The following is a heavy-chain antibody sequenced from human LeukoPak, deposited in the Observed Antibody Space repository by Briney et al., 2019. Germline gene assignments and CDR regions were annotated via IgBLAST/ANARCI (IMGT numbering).Heavy chain of an antibody. Sequence: SETLSLTCAVYGGSFSGYYWSWIRQPPGKGLEWIGEINHSGSTNYNPSLKSRVTISVDTSKNQFSLKLSSVTAADTAVYYCARMDGSYYYYYMDVWGKGTTVTISS. CDR1: GGSFSGYY. CDR3: ARMDGSYYYYYMDV. CDR2: INHSGST. V-gene: IGHV4-34*01. J-gene: IGHJ6*03. D-gene: IGHD1-26*01.